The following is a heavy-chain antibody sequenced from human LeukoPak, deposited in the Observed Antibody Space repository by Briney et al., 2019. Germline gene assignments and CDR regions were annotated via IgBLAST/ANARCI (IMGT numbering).Heavy chain of an antibody. Sequence: QPGGSLRLSCAASGFTFSSYEMNWVRQAPGKGLEWISYISSSGSTIYYADSVKGRFTISRDNAKNSLYLQMNSLRAEDTAVYYCAKWDRIAVAGSGDYWGQGTLVTVSS. V-gene: IGHV3-48*03. CDR3: AKWDRIAVAGSGDY. J-gene: IGHJ4*02. D-gene: IGHD6-19*01. CDR1: GFTFSSYE. CDR2: ISSSGSTI.